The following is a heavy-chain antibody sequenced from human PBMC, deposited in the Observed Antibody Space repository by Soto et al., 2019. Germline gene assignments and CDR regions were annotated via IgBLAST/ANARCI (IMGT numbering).Heavy chain of an antibody. Sequence: EVQLVESGGGLVQPGGSLRLSCAAAGFTFSSYWMHWVRQAPGKGLVWVSRINGDGSNTFYADSVKGRFTISRDNAKNTVYLQMNSLRAEDTAVCYCARGIQYRYGMDVWGQGTTVTVSS. D-gene: IGHD4-4*01. V-gene: IGHV3-74*01. CDR1: GFTFSSYW. J-gene: IGHJ6*02. CDR3: ARGIQYRYGMDV. CDR2: INGDGSNT.